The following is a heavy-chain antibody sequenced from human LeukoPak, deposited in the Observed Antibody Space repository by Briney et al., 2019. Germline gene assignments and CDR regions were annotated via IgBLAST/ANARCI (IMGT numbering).Heavy chain of an antibody. D-gene: IGHD3-10*01. J-gene: IGHJ4*02. CDR3: VKVAKYYYGSETYYFFEH. CDR2: ISYDGSNK. CDR1: EFTFRSYD. V-gene: IGHV3-30*18. Sequence: GRSLRLSCVASEFTFRSYDMHWVRQAPGKGLEWVAVISYDGSNKDYADSVKGRFTISRDNTKNTLFLQMNSLRVEDTGIYYCVKVAKYYYGSETYYFFEHWGQGTPVTASS.